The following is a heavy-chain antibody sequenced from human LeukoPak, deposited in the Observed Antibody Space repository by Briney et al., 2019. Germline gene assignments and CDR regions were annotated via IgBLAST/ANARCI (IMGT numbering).Heavy chain of an antibody. Sequence: GGSLRLSCEASRFPFGSYAMSWVRQAPGKGLEWVSSVSTSGDNTHYADSVKGRFTISRDNSKSTLSLQMSNLRVEDTAAYYCAKSVYHYGSGTNYGMDVWGQGTTVTV. CDR3: AKSVYHYGSGTNYGMDV. CDR2: VSTSGDNT. J-gene: IGHJ6*02. CDR1: RFPFGSYA. D-gene: IGHD3-10*01. V-gene: IGHV3-23*01.